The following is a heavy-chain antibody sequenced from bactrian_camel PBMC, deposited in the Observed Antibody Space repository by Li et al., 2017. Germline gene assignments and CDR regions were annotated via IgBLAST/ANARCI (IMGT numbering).Heavy chain of an antibody. V-gene: IGHV3S54*01. J-gene: IGHJ4*01. CDR2: IYTETGST. CDR1: SGTFNRC. CDR3: TTRSVEAGTSKY. Sequence: HVQLVESGGGLVQPGGSLRLSCVVASGTFNRCMAWFRQAPGKEREGLVSIYTETGSTNYIDSVKGRFTISQDYGKKTIYLQMNNLKPEDTALYYCTTRSVEAGTSKYWGQGTQVTVS. D-gene: IGHD6*01.